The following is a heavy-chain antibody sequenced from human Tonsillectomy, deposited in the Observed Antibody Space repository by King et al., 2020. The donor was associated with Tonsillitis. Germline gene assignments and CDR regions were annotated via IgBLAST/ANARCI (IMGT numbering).Heavy chain of an antibody. J-gene: IGHJ2*01. CDR1: GGSISSSSYY. CDR3: ARLWQDTIFGVQRYWYLDL. V-gene: IGHV4-39*01. Sequence: QLQESGPGLVKPSETLSLTCTVSGGSISSSSYYWGWIRQPPGKGLEWIGSIYYSGSTYYNPSLKSRVTISVDTSKNQFSLKLSSVTAADTAVYYCARLWQDTIFGVQRYWYLDLWGRGTLVTVSS. CDR2: IYYSGST. D-gene: IGHD3-3*01.